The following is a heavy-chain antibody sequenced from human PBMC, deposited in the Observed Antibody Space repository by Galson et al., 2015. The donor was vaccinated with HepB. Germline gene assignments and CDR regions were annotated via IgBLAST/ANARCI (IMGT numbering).Heavy chain of an antibody. V-gene: IGHV3-30*18. CDR1: GFTFSNYD. CDR2: ISYDSSNQ. D-gene: IGHD2-15*01. J-gene: IGHJ4*02. Sequence: SLRLSCAVFGFTFSNYDIHWVRQAPGKGLEWVALISYDSSNQFYADSVKGRFTISRDNSKNTSYLQMNSLRAEDTGIYYCAKDVGFCSGALCRRNSGLFDDWGQGTLVTVSS. CDR3: AKDVGFCSGALCRRNSGLFDD.